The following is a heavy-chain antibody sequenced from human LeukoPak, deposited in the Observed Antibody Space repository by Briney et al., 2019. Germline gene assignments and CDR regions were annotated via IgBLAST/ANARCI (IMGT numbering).Heavy chain of an antibody. V-gene: IGHV3-21*01. Sequence: GGSLRLSCAASGFTFSSYSMNWVRQAPGKGLEWVSSISSSSSYIYYADSVKGRFTISRDNAKNSLYLQMNSLRAEDTAVYYCARWRTVTTSNWFDPWGQGTLVTVSS. CDR2: ISSSSSYI. J-gene: IGHJ5*02. CDR3: ARWRTVTTSNWFDP. CDR1: GFTFSSYS. D-gene: IGHD4-11*01.